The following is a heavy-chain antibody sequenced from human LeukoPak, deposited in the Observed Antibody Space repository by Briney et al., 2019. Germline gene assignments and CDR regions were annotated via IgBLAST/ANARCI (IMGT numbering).Heavy chain of an antibody. J-gene: IGHJ3*02. D-gene: IGHD3-22*01. CDR1: GGSISGYY. CDR3: ARHFTYYYDSSGYPRDAFDI. Sequence: SETLSLTCTVSGGSISGYYWSWIRQSPGEGRVWMGYIYYSGSTNYNPSLKSRVTISLDMSKNQFSLKLSSVTAADTALYYCARHFTYYYDSSGYPRDAFDIWGQGTVVTVSS. V-gene: IGHV4-59*08. CDR2: IYYSGST.